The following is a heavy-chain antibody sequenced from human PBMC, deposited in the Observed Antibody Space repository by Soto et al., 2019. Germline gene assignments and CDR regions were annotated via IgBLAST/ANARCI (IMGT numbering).Heavy chain of an antibody. D-gene: IGHD6-13*01. J-gene: IGHJ6*02. Sequence: GESLKISCKGSGYSFTSYWISWVRQMPGKGLEWMGRTDPSDPYTNYSPSFQGHVTISADKSISTAYLQWSSLKASDTAMYYCARGPPTGYSSSLRYYYYGMDVWGQGTTVTVSS. CDR2: TDPSDPYT. V-gene: IGHV5-10-1*01. CDR1: GYSFTSYW. CDR3: ARGPPTGYSSSLRYYYYGMDV.